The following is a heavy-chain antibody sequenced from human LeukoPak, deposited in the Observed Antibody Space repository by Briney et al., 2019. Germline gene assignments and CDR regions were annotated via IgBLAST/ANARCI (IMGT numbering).Heavy chain of an antibody. J-gene: IGHJ3*02. CDR3: ALTSIVGATPGAFDI. D-gene: IGHD1-26*01. CDR1: GFSLSTSGVG. V-gene: IGHV2-5*01. Sequence: SGPTLVNPTQTLTLNCTFSGFSLSTSGVGVGWIRQPPGKALEWLALIYWNDDKRYSPSLKSRLTITKDTSKNQVVLTMTNMDPVDTATYYCALTSIVGATPGAFDIWGQGTMVTVSS. CDR2: IYWNDDK.